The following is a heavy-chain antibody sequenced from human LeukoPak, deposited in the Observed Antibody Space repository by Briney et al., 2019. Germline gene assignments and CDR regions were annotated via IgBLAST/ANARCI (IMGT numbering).Heavy chain of an antibody. CDR3: AKDLHYCSSTSCYTLLDY. CDR2: IRYDGSNK. CDR1: GFTFSSYG. D-gene: IGHD2-2*02. J-gene: IGHJ4*02. V-gene: IGHV3-30*02. Sequence: SGGSLRLSCAASGFTFSSYGMHWVRQAPGKGLEWVAFIRYDGSNKYYADSVTGRFTISRDNSKNTLYLQMNSLRAEDTAVYYCAKDLHYCSSTSCYTLLDYWGQGTLVTVSS.